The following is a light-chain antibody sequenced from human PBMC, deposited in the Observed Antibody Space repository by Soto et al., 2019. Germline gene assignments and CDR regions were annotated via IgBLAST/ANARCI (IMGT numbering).Light chain of an antibody. Sequence: IVMTQSPATLSVSPGERATLSCRASQTVSSSFLAWYQQTPGQAPRLLIYAASSRATGIPDRFSGSGSGTDFTLTISRLEPEDFAVYYCQQYGNSPQTFGQGTKVDIK. V-gene: IGKV3-20*01. CDR2: AAS. CDR1: QTVSSSF. J-gene: IGKJ1*01. CDR3: QQYGNSPQT.